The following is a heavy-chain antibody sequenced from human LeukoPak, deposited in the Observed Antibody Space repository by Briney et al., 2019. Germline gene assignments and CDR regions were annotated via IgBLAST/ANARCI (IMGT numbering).Heavy chain of an antibody. J-gene: IGHJ4*02. CDR2: IYYSGST. Sequence: SETLSLTCAVYGGSFSGYYWSWIRQPPGKGLEWIGSIYYSGSTYYNPSLKSRVTISVDTSKNQFSLKLSSVTAADTAVYYCARHLPGYCSSTSCYRGHRDYWGQGTLVTVSS. D-gene: IGHD2-2*01. V-gene: IGHV4-34*01. CDR3: ARHLPGYCSSTSCYRGHRDY. CDR1: GGSFSGYY.